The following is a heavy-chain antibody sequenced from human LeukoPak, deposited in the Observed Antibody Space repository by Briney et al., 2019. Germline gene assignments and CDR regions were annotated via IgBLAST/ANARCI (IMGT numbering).Heavy chain of an antibody. V-gene: IGHV3-23*01. CDR2: ISGSGGST. CDR1: GFILRSYW. J-gene: IGHJ6*02. CDR3: AKDRGYSYDILTGYGMDV. Sequence: GGSLRLSCVGSGFILRSYWLSWVRQAPGKGLEWVSAISGSGGSTYYADSVKGRFTISRDNSKNTLYLQMNSLRAEDTAVYYCAKDRGYSYDILTGYGMDVWGQGTTVTVSS. D-gene: IGHD3-9*01.